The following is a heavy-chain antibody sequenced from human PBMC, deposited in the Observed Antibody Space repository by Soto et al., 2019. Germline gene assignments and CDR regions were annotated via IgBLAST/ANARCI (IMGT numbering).Heavy chain of an antibody. V-gene: IGHV3-30-3*01. D-gene: IGHD2-15*01. CDR1: GFTFSSYA. CDR2: ISYDGSNK. Sequence: QVQLVESGGGVVQPGRSLRLSCAASGFTFSSYAMHWVRQAPGKGLEWVAVISYDGSNKYYADSVKGRFTISRDNSKNTLYLQMNSLRAEDTAVYYCARDRGYCSGGSGYYYYGMDVWGQGTTVTVSS. J-gene: IGHJ6*02. CDR3: ARDRGYCSGGSGYYYYGMDV.